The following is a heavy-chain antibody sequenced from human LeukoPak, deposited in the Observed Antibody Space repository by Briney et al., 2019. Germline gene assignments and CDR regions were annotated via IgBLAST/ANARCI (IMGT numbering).Heavy chain of an antibody. CDR1: RFTVSTNY. CDR2: LHSGGST. Sequence: PGGSLRLSCAASRFTVSTNYMSWVRQAPGKGLEWVSVLHSGGSTQYADSVKGRFTISRDNSRNTLYLQMNSLRAEDTAVYYCVQSSGPIPGYWGQGTLVTVSS. V-gene: IGHV3-53*01. CDR3: VQSSGPIPGY. J-gene: IGHJ4*02. D-gene: IGHD6-19*01.